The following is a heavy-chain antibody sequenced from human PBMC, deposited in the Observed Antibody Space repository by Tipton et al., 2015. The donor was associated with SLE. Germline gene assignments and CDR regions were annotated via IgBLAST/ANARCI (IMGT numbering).Heavy chain of an antibody. J-gene: IGHJ4*02. CDR3: ARTNWNYVYFDY. V-gene: IGHV4-59*01. D-gene: IGHD1-7*01. CDR1: GGSISSDY. CDR2: INYSGST. Sequence: TLSLTCTVSGGSISSDYWSWIRQYPGKGLEWIGYINYSGSTNYNPSLKSRVSISVDTSSNQFSLKLTSVTAADTAVYYCARTNWNYVYFDYWGQGALVTVSS.